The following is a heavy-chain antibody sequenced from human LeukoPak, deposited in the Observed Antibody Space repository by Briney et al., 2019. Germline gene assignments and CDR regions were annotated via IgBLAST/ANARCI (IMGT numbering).Heavy chain of an antibody. V-gene: IGHV3-66*01. CDR1: GFTVSSKY. Sequence: PGGSLRLSCAASGFTVSSKYMSWVRQAPGKGLEWVSVIYDDSRTFYAGSVKGRFSISRDNSKNTLYLQMNSLRAEDTGVYYCARVQDSGLVRWFWGQETLVTVSS. CDR2: IYDDSRT. D-gene: IGHD1-26*01. J-gene: IGHJ4*02. CDR3: ARVQDSGLVRWF.